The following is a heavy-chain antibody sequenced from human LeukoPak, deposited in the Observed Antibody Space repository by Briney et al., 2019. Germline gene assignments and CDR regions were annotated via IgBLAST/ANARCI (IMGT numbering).Heavy chain of an antibody. D-gene: IGHD3-10*01. CDR3: AKFPYYGSGTEGGMAV. J-gene: IGHJ6*02. CDR2: ISYDGSNK. V-gene: IGHV3-30-3*02. CDR1: GFTFSSYA. Sequence: GGSLRLSCAASGFTFSSYAMHWVRQAPGKGLEWVAVISYDGSNKYYADSVKGRFTISRDNSKNTLYLQMNSLRAEDTAVYYCAKFPYYGSGTEGGMAVWGQGTTVTVSS.